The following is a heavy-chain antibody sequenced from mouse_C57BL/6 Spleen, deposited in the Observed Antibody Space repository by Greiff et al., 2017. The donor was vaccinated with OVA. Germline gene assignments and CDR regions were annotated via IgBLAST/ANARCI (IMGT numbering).Heavy chain of an antibody. J-gene: IGHJ2*01. CDR1: GYTFTSYT. Sequence: VQLVESGAELARPGASVKMSCKASGYTFTSYTMHWVKQRPGQGLEWIGYINPSSGYTKYNQKFKDKATLTADKSSSTAYMQLSSLTSEDSAVYYCARSHYGSTTGGYWGQGTTLTVSS. CDR3: ARSHYGSTTGGY. V-gene: IGHV1-4*01. CDR2: INPSSGYT. D-gene: IGHD1-1*01.